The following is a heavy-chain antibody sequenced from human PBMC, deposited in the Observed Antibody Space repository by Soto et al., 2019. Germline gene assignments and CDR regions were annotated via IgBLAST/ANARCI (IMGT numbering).Heavy chain of an antibody. V-gene: IGHV3-30*18. CDR1: GFTFSSYG. D-gene: IGHD2-8*01. Sequence: QVQLVESGGGVVQPGRSLRLSCAASGFTFSSYGMHWVRQAPGKGLEWVAVISYDGSNTYYADSVKGRFTISRDNSKNTLYLQMNRLRAEDTAVYYCAKDRVRWSSYYYYGMDVWGQGTTVSVAS. CDR3: AKDRVRWSSYYYYGMDV. J-gene: IGHJ6*02. CDR2: ISYDGSNT.